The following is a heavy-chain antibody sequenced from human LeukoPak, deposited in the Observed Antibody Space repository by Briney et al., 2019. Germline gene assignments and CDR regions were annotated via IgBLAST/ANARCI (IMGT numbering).Heavy chain of an antibody. CDR2: MSPNSGDT. D-gene: IGHD3-22*01. Sequence: ASVKVSCKASGYTFTSYDFNWVRQATGQRPEWMGWMSPNSGDTGYAQKFQGGVTMTRNTSISTAYMELSSLRSEDTAVYYCARGTRIYDSSGYYNPPYDYWGQGTLVTVSS. CDR3: ARGTRIYDSSGYYNPPYDY. J-gene: IGHJ4*02. CDR1: GYTFTSYD. V-gene: IGHV1-8*01.